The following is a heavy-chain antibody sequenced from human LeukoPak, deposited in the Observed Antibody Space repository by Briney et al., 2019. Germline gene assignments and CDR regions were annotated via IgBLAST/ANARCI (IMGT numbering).Heavy chain of an antibody. J-gene: IGHJ4*02. Sequence: GGSLRLSCAASGFTFSSYGMHWVRQAPGKGLEWVAFIRYDGSNKYYADSVKGRFTISRDNSKNTLYLQMNSLRAEDTAVYYCAKDPLGYCSSTSCYPGGYWGQGTLVTVSS. V-gene: IGHV3-30*02. D-gene: IGHD2-2*01. CDR1: GFTFSSYG. CDR3: AKDPLGYCSSTSCYPGGY. CDR2: IRYDGSNK.